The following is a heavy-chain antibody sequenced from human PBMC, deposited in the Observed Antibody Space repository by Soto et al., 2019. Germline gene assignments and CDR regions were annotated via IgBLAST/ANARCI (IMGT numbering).Heavy chain of an antibody. CDR3: ARDNWNGADYGLDF. Sequence: EVQLLESGGGLVQSGESLTLSCVASQFTFNIDAMTWVRQAPGKGLEWVSSMSGSGASIYYADSVKGRFTISRDKSKKTVYLQMNSLRAEDTAVYWCARDNWNGADYGLDFWGQGTTVTVS. V-gene: IGHV3-23*01. CDR1: QFTFNIDA. D-gene: IGHD1-20*01. CDR2: MSGSGASI. J-gene: IGHJ6*02.